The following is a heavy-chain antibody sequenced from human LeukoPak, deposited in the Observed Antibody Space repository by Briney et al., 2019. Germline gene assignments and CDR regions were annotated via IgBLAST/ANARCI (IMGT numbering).Heavy chain of an antibody. CDR3: ARDRSYGDYFDY. D-gene: IGHD4-17*01. CDR2: IAGSGSRA. V-gene: IGHV3-23*01. CDR1: GFTFSSFA. J-gene: IGHJ4*02. Sequence: PGGSLRLSCAASGFTFSSFAINWVREAPGKGLEWVSGIAGSGSRADYAASVKCRFTISRDNSKNTLYLQMNSLRAEDTAVYYCARDRSYGDYFDYWGQGTLVTVSS.